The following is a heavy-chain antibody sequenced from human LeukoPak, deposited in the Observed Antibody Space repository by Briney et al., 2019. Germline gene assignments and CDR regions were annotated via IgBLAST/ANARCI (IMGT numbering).Heavy chain of an antibody. V-gene: IGHV3-33*01. D-gene: IGHD3-10*01. CDR2: IWYDGSNK. Sequence: GRSLRLSCAASGYTFSSYGVHWVRQAPGKGLEWVAVIWYDGSNKYYADSVKGRFTISRDNSKNTLYLQMNSLRAEDTAVYYCARGHRADYWGQGTLVTVSS. J-gene: IGHJ4*02. CDR1: GYTFSSYG. CDR3: ARGHRADY.